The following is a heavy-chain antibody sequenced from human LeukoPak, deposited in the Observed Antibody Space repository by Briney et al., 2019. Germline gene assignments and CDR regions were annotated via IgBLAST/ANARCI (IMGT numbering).Heavy chain of an antibody. Sequence: PSETLSLTCTVSGGSISSYYWSWLRQPPGKGLEWIGYIYYSGSTNYNPSLKSRVTISVDTSKNQFSLKLSSVTAADTAVYYCASEGKYYFDYWGQGTLVTVSS. D-gene: IGHD3-10*01. J-gene: IGHJ4*02. V-gene: IGHV4-59*01. CDR2: IYYSGST. CDR1: GGSISSYY. CDR3: ASEGKYYFDY.